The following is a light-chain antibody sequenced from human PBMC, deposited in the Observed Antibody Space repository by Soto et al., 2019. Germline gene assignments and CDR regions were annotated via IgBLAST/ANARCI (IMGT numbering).Light chain of an antibody. Sequence: QSALTQRRSVSGSPGQSVTFSCTGTSGDVGAYNYVSWYQHRPGNAPKLMIYDVDKRPSGVPDRFSGSKSGNTASLTISGLRTEDEADYYCCSYAGQYTFVFGTGTKLTV. V-gene: IGLV2-11*01. J-gene: IGLJ1*01. CDR3: CSYAGQYTFV. CDR1: SGDVGAYNY. CDR2: DVD.